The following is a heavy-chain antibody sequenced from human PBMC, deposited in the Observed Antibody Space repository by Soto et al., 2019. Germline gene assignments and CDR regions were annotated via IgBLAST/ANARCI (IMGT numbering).Heavy chain of an antibody. D-gene: IGHD1-26*01. Sequence: QVQLVQSGAEVKKPGSSVKVSCKASGGTFSSYAISWVRQAPRQGLEWMGGIIPIFGTANYAQKFQGRVTITADKSTSTAYMELSSLRSEDTAVYYCARNNRSYYNYYYGMDVWGQGTTVTVSS. V-gene: IGHV1-69*06. CDR1: GGTFSSYA. J-gene: IGHJ6*02. CDR3: ARNNRSYYNYYYGMDV. CDR2: IIPIFGTA.